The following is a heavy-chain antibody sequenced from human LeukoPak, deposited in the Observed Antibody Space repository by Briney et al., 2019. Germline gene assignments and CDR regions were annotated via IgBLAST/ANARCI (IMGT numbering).Heavy chain of an antibody. V-gene: IGHV3-74*01. D-gene: IGHD6-13*01. CDR1: GFTFSDFW. CDR3: ARDVEQQLVRSWFDP. CDR2: INSGGTVT. J-gene: IGHJ5*02. Sequence: GGSLRLSCAASGFTFSDFWMHWVRQAPGKGLVWVSRINSGGTVTNYADSVKGRLTISRDNAKNTLYLQMNSLRAEDTAVYYCARDVEQQLVRSWFDPWGQGTLVTVSS.